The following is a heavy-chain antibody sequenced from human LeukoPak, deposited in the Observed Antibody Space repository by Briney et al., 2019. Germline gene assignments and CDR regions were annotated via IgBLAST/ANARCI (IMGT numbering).Heavy chain of an antibody. V-gene: IGHV1-2*02. CDR3: ARDLGLRGVTNWFDP. CDR2: INPNSGGT. CDR1: GYTFTGYY. J-gene: IGHJ5*02. D-gene: IGHD3-10*01. Sequence: ASVKVSCKASGYTFTGYYMHWVRQAPGQGLEWMGWINPNSGGTNCAQKFQGRVTMTRDTSISTAYMELSRLRSEDTAVYYCARDLGLRGVTNWFDPWGQGTLVTVSS.